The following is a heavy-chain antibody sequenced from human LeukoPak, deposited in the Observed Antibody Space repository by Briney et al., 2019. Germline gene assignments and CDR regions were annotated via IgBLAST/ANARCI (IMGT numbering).Heavy chain of an antibody. CDR3: ARLVQVGAVDY. Sequence: SETLSLTCSVSGGSISSYYWSWIRQPPGKGLEWFGYIYYSGSTNYKSPLKSRVTMSGDTSKNQFSLELRSVTAADTAVYYCARLVQVGAVDYWGQGTLVTVSS. D-gene: IGHD1-26*01. CDR1: GGSISSYY. J-gene: IGHJ4*02. CDR2: IYYSGST. V-gene: IGHV4-59*08.